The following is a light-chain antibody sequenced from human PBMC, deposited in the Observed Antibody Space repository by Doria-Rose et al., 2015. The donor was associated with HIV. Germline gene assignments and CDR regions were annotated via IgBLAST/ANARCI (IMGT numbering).Light chain of an antibody. CDR1: QSLLYTSKNY. V-gene: IGKV4-1*01. J-gene: IGKJ3*01. CDR3: QQYYDTPS. Sequence: DIRLTQSPESLGMSPGERATLNCKSNQSLLYTSKNYLAWYQQKPGQPPKLLIYWASTRQSGVPARFSGSGSGTDFTLTISSREAEDVAVYYCQQYYDTPSFGPGTTVDIK. CDR2: WAS.